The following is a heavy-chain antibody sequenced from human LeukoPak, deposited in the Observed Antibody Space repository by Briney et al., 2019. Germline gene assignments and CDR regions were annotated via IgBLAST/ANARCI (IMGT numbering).Heavy chain of an antibody. D-gene: IGHD3-22*01. CDR1: GFTFSRYW. Sequence: GGSLRLSCAASGFTFSRYWMSWVRQAPRRGLEWVANIKQDGSEKYYVDSVKGRFTISRDNAKNSLYLQMNSLRAEDTAVYYCARDKGDYDTSGSLFVFGGQGTLVTVSS. CDR3: ARDKGDYDTSGSLFVF. V-gene: IGHV3-7*03. J-gene: IGHJ4*01. CDR2: IKQDGSEK.